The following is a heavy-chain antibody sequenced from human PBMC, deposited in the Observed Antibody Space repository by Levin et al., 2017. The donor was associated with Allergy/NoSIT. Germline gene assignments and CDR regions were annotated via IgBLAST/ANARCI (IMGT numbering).Heavy chain of an antibody. D-gene: IGHD6-19*01. J-gene: IGHJ5*01. CDR3: ARGSSSGWFLNWFDS. CDR2: ISSRSTRI. V-gene: IGHV3-48*01. Sequence: TGGSLRLSCAASGFSFSDYSFNWVRQGPGKGLEWVSYISSRSTRIDYADSVRGRFTISRDNAKNSVYLQMDGLRPEDTGVYYCARGSSSGWFLNWFDSWGQGTLVTVSS. CDR1: GFSFSDYS.